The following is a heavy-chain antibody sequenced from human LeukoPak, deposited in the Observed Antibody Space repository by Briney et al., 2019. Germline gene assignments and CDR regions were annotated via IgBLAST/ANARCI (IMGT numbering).Heavy chain of an antibody. J-gene: IGHJ3*02. CDR3: ARHLMPPTVTTWGAFDI. CDR1: GGSISSYY. CDR2: IYYSGST. D-gene: IGHD4-17*01. Sequence: SETLSLTCTVSGGSISSYYWSWIRQPPGKGLEWIGYIYYSGSTNYNPSPKSRVTISVDTSKNQFSLKLSSVTAADTAVYYCARHLMPPTVTTWGAFDIWGQGTMVTVSS. V-gene: IGHV4-59*08.